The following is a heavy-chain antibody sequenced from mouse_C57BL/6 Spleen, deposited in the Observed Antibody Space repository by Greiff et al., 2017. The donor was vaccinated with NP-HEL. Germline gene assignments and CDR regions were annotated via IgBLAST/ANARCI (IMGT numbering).Heavy chain of an antibody. CDR2: IDPSDSET. CDR3: AREYYCGSSHWYFDV. Sequence: QVQLQQPGAELVRPGSSVKLSCKASGYTFTSYWMHWVKQRPIQGLEWIGNIDPSDSETHYNQKFKDKATLTVDKSSSTAYMQLSSLTSEDSAVYYCAREYYCGSSHWYFDVWGTGTTVTVSS. J-gene: IGHJ1*03. D-gene: IGHD1-1*01. CDR1: GYTFTSYW. V-gene: IGHV1-52*01.